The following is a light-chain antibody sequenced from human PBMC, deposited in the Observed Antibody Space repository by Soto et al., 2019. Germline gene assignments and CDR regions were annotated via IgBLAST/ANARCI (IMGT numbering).Light chain of an antibody. CDR2: DVS. Sequence: QSALTQPASVSGSPGQSITISCTGTSSDVGGYNYVSWYQQHPGKAPKLMIYDVSNRPSGVSNRFSGSKYGNTASLTISGLQAEDEADYYCSSYTRSSTLRVFGTGTKVTVL. J-gene: IGLJ1*01. V-gene: IGLV2-14*01. CDR3: SSYTRSSTLRV. CDR1: SSDVGGYNY.